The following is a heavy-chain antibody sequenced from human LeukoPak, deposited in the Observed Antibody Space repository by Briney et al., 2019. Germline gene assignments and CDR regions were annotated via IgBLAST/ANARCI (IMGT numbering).Heavy chain of an antibody. D-gene: IGHD3-9*01. J-gene: IGHJ4*02. Sequence: ASVKVSCKASGYTFTNFIINWGRQAPGQGLEWMGWINPNSGGTNYAQKFQGWVTMTRDTSICTAYMELSRLRSDDTAVYYCARELSTNYDILTGLVYWGQGTLVTVSS. V-gene: IGHV1-2*04. CDR3: ARELSTNYDILTGLVY. CDR2: INPNSGGT. CDR1: GYTFTNFI.